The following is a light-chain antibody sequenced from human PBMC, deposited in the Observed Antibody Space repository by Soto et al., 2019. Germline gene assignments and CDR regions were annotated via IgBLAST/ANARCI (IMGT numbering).Light chain of an antibody. Sequence: EIVLTQSPGTLSLSPGERATVFCRASQGVESSYLAWFQQKPGQAPRLLIYGASRRATGVPDRFSASGSGNDNTITKTRLEREELPAYYCHRCETCSRSFDKGTKVES. J-gene: IGKJ1*01. CDR3: HRCETCSRS. V-gene: IGKV3-20*01. CDR1: QGVESSY. CDR2: GAS.